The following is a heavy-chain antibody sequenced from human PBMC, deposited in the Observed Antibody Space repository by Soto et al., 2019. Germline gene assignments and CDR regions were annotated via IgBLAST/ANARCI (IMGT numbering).Heavy chain of an antibody. CDR1: GFTFSSYA. CDR3: AKDPPVIVDDFWSGYWNWFDP. CDR2: ISGSGGST. Sequence: GGSLRLSCAASGFTFSSYAMSWVRQAPGKGLEWVSAISGSGGSTYYADSVKGRFTISRDNSKNTLYLQMNSLRAEDTAVYYCAKDPPVIVDDFWSGYWNWFDPWGQGTLVTVSS. J-gene: IGHJ5*02. D-gene: IGHD3-3*01. V-gene: IGHV3-23*01.